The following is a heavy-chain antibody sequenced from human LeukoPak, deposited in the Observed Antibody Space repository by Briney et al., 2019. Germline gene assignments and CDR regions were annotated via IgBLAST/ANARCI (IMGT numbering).Heavy chain of an antibody. Sequence: SETLSLTCTVSGGSISSYYWSWIRQPPGKGLEWIGEINHSGSTNYNPSLKSRVTISVDTSKNQFSLKLSSVTAADTAVYYCARIGPRGYQLRNWFDPWGQGTLVTVSS. V-gene: IGHV4-34*01. CDR1: GGSISSYY. D-gene: IGHD2-2*01. CDR2: INHSGST. J-gene: IGHJ5*02. CDR3: ARIGPRGYQLRNWFDP.